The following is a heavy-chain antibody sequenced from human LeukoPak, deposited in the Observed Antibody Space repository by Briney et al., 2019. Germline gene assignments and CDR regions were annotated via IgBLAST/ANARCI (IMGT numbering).Heavy chain of an antibody. CDR2: MNPNSGNT. Sequence: ASVKVSFKGSGYTFTTYDINWVRQAAGQGLEWMGWMNPNSGNTGYAQKFQGRVTMTRNTSISTAYMELSSLRSEDTAVYYCTRGLWRKVDYWGPGTLVTVSS. D-gene: IGHD3-3*01. V-gene: IGHV1-8*01. J-gene: IGHJ4*02. CDR3: TRGLWRKVDY. CDR1: GYTFTTYD.